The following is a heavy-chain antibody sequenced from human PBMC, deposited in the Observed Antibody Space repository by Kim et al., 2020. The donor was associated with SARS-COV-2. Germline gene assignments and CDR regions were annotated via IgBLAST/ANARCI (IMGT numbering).Heavy chain of an antibody. CDR2: ISGSGGST. Sequence: GGSLRLSCAASGFTFSSYAMSWVRQAPGKGLEWVSAISGSGGSTYYADSVKGRFTISRDNSKNTLYLQMNSLRAEDTAVYYCAKAGFHDSSGYYCYWGQGTLVTVSS. V-gene: IGHV3-23*01. J-gene: IGHJ4*02. D-gene: IGHD3-22*01. CDR1: GFTFSSYA. CDR3: AKAGFHDSSGYYCY.